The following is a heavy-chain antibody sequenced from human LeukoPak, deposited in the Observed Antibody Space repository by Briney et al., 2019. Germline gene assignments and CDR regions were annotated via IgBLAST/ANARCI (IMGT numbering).Heavy chain of an antibody. CDR1: GYTFTSYD. V-gene: IGHV1-8*03. J-gene: IGHJ4*02. D-gene: IGHD1-26*01. Sequence: ASVKVSCKASGYTFTSYDINWVRPATGQGLEWMGWMNPNSGNTGYAQKFQGRVTITRNTSISTAYMELSSLRSEDTAVYYCARRGNRELLNIDYWGQGTLVTVSS. CDR3: ARRGNRELLNIDY. CDR2: MNPNSGNT.